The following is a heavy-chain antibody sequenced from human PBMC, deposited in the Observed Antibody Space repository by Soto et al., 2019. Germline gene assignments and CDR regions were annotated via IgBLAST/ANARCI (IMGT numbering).Heavy chain of an antibody. J-gene: IGHJ6*02. CDR1: GGSITSGDDY. D-gene: IGHD3-3*01. Sequence: QVQLQESGPGLVKPSQTLSLTCTVSGGSITSGDDYWSWIRQPPGKGLEWIGYIYFSGSTYYNPSLKRRVTISVDTSNNQFSLKLNSVTAADTAVYYCARAHIAIFGVVIIKDYGLDVWGQGTTVTVSS. CDR3: ARAHIAIFGVVIIKDYGLDV. CDR2: IYFSGST. V-gene: IGHV4-30-4*01.